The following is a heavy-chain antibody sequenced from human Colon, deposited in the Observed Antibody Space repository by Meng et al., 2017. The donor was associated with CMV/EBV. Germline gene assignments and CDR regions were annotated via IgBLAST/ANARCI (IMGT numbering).Heavy chain of an antibody. V-gene: IGHV3-74*01. D-gene: IGHD1-26*01. CDR2: ISSDGSGT. CDR3: TRAPTIVGGTWRVYSYGMDV. CDR1: GFTFSNYW. J-gene: IGHJ6*02. Sequence: GESLKISCAASGFTFSNYWMHWVRQAPGKGLVWVSRISSDGSGTSYADSVKGRFTVSRDNAKNTLYLQVNSLRAEDTAVYYCTRAPTIVGGTWRVYSYGMDVWGQGTTVTVSS.